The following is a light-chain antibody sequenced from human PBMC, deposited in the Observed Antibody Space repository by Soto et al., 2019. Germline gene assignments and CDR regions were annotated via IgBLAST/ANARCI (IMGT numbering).Light chain of an antibody. CDR3: SSYAGSTTYV. J-gene: IGLJ1*01. CDR2: EVS. Sequence: QSVLTQPPSASGSPGQSVTISCTGTSSDVGGYNYVSWYQQHPGKAPKLMIYEVSKRPSGVPDRFSGSKSGNTASLTVSGLQAEDEADYYCSSYAGSTTYVFGPGTKVTVL. V-gene: IGLV2-8*01. CDR1: SSDVGGYNY.